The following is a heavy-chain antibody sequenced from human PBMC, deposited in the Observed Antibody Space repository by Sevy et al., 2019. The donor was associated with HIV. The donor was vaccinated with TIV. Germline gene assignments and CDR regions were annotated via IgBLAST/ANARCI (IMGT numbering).Heavy chain of an antibody. CDR2: ISGSGGST. D-gene: IGHD3-10*01. CDR1: GFTFSSYA. V-gene: IGHV3-23*01. CDR3: AKSDQVPGTGAYYFDY. Sequence: GGSLRLSCAASGFTFSSYAMSWVRQAPGKGLEWVSAISGSGGSTYYADSVKGRFTISRDNSKNTLYLQMNSLRAEDTAVYYCAKSDQVPGTGAYYFDYWGKGTLVTVSS. J-gene: IGHJ4*02.